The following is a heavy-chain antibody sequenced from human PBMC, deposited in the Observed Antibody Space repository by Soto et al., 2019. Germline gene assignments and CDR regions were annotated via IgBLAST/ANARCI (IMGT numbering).Heavy chain of an antibody. J-gene: IGHJ6*02. V-gene: IGHV1-69*13. CDR2: IIPIFGTA. D-gene: IGHD3-16*01. Sequence: WASVKVSCKASGGTFSSYAISWVRQAPGQGLEWMGGIIPIFGTANYAQKFQGRVTITADESTSTAYMELSSLRSEDTAVYYCARGEPILQYGMDVWGQGTTVTVSS. CDR3: ARGEPILQYGMDV. CDR1: GGTFSSYA.